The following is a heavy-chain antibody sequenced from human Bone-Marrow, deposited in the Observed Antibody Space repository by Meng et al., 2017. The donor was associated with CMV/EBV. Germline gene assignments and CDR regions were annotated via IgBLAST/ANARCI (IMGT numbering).Heavy chain of an antibody. Sequence: LSLTCAASGFTFSDYYMSWIRQAPGKGPEWVSYIGGSATTMYYSDSVKGRFVISRDNAQNSLYLQMNSLRDEDMAVYYCARLEGTVAASEYWGQGTLVTFYS. D-gene: IGHD6-6*01. J-gene: IGHJ4*02. CDR2: IGGSATTM. CDR1: GFTFSDYY. V-gene: IGHV3-11*01. CDR3: ARLEGTVAASEY.